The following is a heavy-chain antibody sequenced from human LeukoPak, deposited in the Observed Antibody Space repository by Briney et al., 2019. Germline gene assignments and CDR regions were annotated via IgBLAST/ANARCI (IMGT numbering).Heavy chain of an antibody. Sequence: PSETLSLTCSVSGGFNTHYYWSWIRQPPGKGLEWIGYIYHSGSTNYNPSPKSRVTISVDTSKNHFSLKLSSVTASDTAVYYCARGQWLPVFDFWGQGTLVTVSS. CDR2: IYHSGST. J-gene: IGHJ4*02. D-gene: IGHD3-22*01. CDR1: GGFNTHYY. CDR3: ARGQWLPVFDF. V-gene: IGHV4-59*01.